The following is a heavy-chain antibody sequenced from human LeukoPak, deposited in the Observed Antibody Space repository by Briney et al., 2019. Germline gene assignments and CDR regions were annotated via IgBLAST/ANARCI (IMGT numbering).Heavy chain of an antibody. CDR1: GFTFSSYD. D-gene: IGHD6-13*01. Sequence: GGSLRLSCAASGFTFSSYDMHWVRHATGKGLEWVSAIGTAGDTYYPGSVKGRFTISRESAKNSLYLQMNSLRAGDTAVYYCARGAAGELDYWGQGTLVTVSS. V-gene: IGHV3-13*01. CDR2: IGTAGDT. CDR3: ARGAAGELDY. J-gene: IGHJ4*02.